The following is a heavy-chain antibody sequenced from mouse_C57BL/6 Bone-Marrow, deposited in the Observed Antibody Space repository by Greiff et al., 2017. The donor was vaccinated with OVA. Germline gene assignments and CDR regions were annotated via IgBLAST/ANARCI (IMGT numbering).Heavy chain of an antibody. CDR3: ARGRQLRRGYFDY. J-gene: IGHJ2*01. Sequence: VQLQQPGAELVKPGASVKLSCKASGYTFTSYWMHWVKQRPGQGLEWIGMIHPNSGSTNYNEKFKSKATLTVDKSSSTAYMQLSSLTSEDSAVYYCARGRQLRRGYFDYWGQGTTLTVSS. CDR1: GYTFTSYW. V-gene: IGHV1-64*01. D-gene: IGHD3-2*02. CDR2: IHPNSGST.